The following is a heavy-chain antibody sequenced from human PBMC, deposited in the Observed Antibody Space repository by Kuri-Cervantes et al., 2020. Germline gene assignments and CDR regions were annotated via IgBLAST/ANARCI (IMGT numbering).Heavy chain of an antibody. CDR3: HYYDSSGKVDY. V-gene: IGHV1-69*02. CDR2: IIPILGIA. CDR1: GGTSSSYT. D-gene: IGHD3-22*01. Sequence: SVKVSCKASGGTSSSYTISWVRQAPGQGLEWMGRIIPILGIANYAQKFQGRVTITADKSTSTAYMELSSLRSEDTAVYYAHYYDSSGKVDYWGQGTLVTVSS. J-gene: IGHJ4*02.